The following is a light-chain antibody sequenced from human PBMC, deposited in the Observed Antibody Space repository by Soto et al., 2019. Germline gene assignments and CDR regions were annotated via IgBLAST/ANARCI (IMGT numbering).Light chain of an antibody. CDR1: QSVLYSSNNKNY. Sequence: DIVMTQSPDSLGVSLGERATINCKPSQSVLYSSNNKNYLAWYQQKPGQPPKLLIHWASTRESGVADRFSGSGSGTDFTLTISSLQAEDVAVYYCQQYYSTPPTFGQGTKLEIK. CDR2: WAS. CDR3: QQYYSTPPT. J-gene: IGKJ2*01. V-gene: IGKV4-1*01.